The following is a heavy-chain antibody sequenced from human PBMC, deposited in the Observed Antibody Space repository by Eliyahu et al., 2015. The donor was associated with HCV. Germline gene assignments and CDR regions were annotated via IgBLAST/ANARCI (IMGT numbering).Heavy chain of an antibody. V-gene: IGHV1-46*01. CDR3: ARGSGSGTHDH. D-gene: IGHD3-10*01. CDR1: GYSLTSYY. Sequence: QVQLVQSGAEVKKPGASVKVSCKASGYSLTSYYIXWVRQAPGQGLEWMARFNPSGGSTNYAQKFQGRVTLTRDTSTSTVYMEMXSLRYEDTAVYYCARGSGSGTHDHWGQGTQVSVSS. CDR2: FNPSGGST. J-gene: IGHJ4*02.